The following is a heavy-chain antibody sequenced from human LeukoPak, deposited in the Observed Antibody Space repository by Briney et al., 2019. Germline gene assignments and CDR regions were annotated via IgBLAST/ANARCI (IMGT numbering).Heavy chain of an antibody. Sequence: GGSLRLSCAASGFTFSSYSMNWVRQAPGKGLEWVSSISSSSSYIYYADSVKGRFTISRDNAKNSLYLQMNSLRAEDTAVYCCARDLTGRGYGYAGRVYWGQGTLVTVSS. D-gene: IGHD5-18*01. CDR2: ISSSSSYI. J-gene: IGHJ4*02. V-gene: IGHV3-21*01. CDR1: GFTFSSYS. CDR3: ARDLTGRGYGYAGRVY.